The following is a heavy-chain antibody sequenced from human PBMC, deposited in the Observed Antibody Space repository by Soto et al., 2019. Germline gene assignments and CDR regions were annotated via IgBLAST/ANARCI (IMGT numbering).Heavy chain of an antibody. Sequence: QVQLVQSGAEVKKPGASVKVSCKASGYTFTGYYMHWVRQAPGQGLEWMGWINPNSGGTNYAQKLQGRVTMTRDTSISTAYMELSRLRSDDTAVYYCARAVVVAATVKDWFDPWGQGTLVTVSS. CDR2: INPNSGGT. J-gene: IGHJ5*02. CDR3: ARAVVVAATVKDWFDP. CDR1: GYTFTGYY. D-gene: IGHD2-15*01. V-gene: IGHV1-2*02.